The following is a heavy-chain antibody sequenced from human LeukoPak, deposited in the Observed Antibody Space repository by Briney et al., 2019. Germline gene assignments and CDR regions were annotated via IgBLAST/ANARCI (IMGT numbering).Heavy chain of an antibody. CDR2: INHIGST. V-gene: IGHV4-34*01. CDR1: GGSFSGHY. Sequence: SETLSLTCAVYGGSFSGHYWSWIRQPPGKGLEWIGEINHIGSTNYNPSLKGRVTISADTSNNQFSLKLSSVTAADTAVYYCASGNWDFDYWGQGTLVTVSS. CDR3: ASGNWDFDY. J-gene: IGHJ4*02. D-gene: IGHD1-26*01.